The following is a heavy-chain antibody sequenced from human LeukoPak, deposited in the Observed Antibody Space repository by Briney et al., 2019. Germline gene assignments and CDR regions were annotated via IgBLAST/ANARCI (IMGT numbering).Heavy chain of an antibody. J-gene: IGHJ4*02. V-gene: IGHV3-30*18. CDR2: ISYDGSNK. CDR3: AKTGNYNWNGFDY. D-gene: IGHD1-20*01. CDR1: RFTFSNYG. Sequence: GGSLRLSCAASRFTFSNYGMHWVRQAPGKGLEWVAIISYDGSNKYYADSVKGRFTISRDNSKNTLYLQMNSLRVEDSAVYYCAKTGNYNWNGFDYWGQGTRVTVSS.